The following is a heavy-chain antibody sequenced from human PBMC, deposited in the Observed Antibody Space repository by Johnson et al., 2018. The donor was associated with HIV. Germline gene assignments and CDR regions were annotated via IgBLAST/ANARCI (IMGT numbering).Heavy chain of an antibody. Sequence: VQLVESGGGLVQPGGSLRLSCVASGFTVTSSYMSWLRQAPGKDLEWVSVIYSGGSTYHADSVKGRFTISRDNSKNTLYLQMNSLRAEDTAVYYCARMVGGEAFDIWGQGTMVTVSS. V-gene: IGHV3-66*02. D-gene: IGHD1-26*01. CDR2: IYSGGST. CDR3: ARMVGGEAFDI. J-gene: IGHJ3*02. CDR1: GFTVTSSY.